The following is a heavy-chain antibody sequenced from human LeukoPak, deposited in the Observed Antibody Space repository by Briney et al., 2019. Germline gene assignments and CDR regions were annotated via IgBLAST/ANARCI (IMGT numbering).Heavy chain of an antibody. Sequence: GSLELSCAASGFTGSNNYMSWVRQIPGKGLELPSVIYASGSSYYADSVKGRFTISRDNSKNILYLQMNSLRAEDTAVYYCARVIVGSTPHMDYLDYWGQGTLVTVSS. CDR3: ARVIVGSTPHMDYLDY. D-gene: IGHD1-26*01. CDR1: GFTGSNNY. V-gene: IGHV3-53*01. J-gene: IGHJ4*02. CDR2: IYASGSS.